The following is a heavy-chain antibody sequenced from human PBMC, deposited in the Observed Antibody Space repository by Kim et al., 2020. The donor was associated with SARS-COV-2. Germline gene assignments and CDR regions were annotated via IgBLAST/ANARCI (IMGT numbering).Heavy chain of an antibody. V-gene: IGHV3-30*18. Sequence: GGSLRLSCAASGFTFSSYGMHWVRQAPGKGLEWVAVISYDGSNKYYADSVKGRFTISRDNSKNTLYLQMNSLRAEDTAVYYCAKELVSSGWNYYYYYGMDVWGQGTTVTVSS. CDR1: GFTFSSYG. D-gene: IGHD6-19*01. CDR2: ISYDGSNK. J-gene: IGHJ6*02. CDR3: AKELVSSGWNYYYYYGMDV.